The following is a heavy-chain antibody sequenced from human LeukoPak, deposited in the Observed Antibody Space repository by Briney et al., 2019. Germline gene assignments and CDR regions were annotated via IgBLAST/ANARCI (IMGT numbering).Heavy chain of an antibody. CDR3: ARESDTAMGNFDL. V-gene: IGHV7-4-1*02. CDR1: GYTFTSYA. Sequence: ASVKVSCKASGYTFTSYAMNWVRQAPGQGLEWVGWINTNTGNPTYAQGFTGRFVFSLDTSVSTAYLRISSLKAEDTAVYYCARESDTAMGNFDLWGRGTLVTVSS. CDR2: INTNTGNP. D-gene: IGHD5-18*01. J-gene: IGHJ2*01.